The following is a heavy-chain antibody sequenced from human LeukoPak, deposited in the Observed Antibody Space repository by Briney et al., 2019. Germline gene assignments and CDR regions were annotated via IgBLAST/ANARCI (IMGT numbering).Heavy chain of an antibody. V-gene: IGHV4-39*07. CDR1: GGSISSSSHY. J-gene: IGHJ4*02. D-gene: IGHD6-6*01. Sequence: SETLSLTCTVSGGSISSSSHYWSWIRQPPGKGLEWIASINYSGSTNYNPSLKSRVTISVDTSKNQFSLKLSSVTAADTAVYYCARSIAALENDYWGQGTLVTVSS. CDR2: INYSGST. CDR3: ARSIAALENDY.